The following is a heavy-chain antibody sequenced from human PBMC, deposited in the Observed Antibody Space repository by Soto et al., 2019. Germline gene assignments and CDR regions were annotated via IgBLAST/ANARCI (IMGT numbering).Heavy chain of an antibody. V-gene: IGHV4-31*03. CDR3: ARTRVVVVAATQIDY. D-gene: IGHD2-15*01. J-gene: IGHJ4*02. Sequence: QVQLQESGPGLVKPSQTLSLTCTVSGGSISSGGYYWSWIRQHPGKGLEWIGYIYYSGSTYYNPSLRSRVTISVDTSKNQVSLKLSSVTAADTAVYYCARTRVVVVAATQIDYWGQGTLVTVSS. CDR1: GGSISSGGYY. CDR2: IYYSGST.